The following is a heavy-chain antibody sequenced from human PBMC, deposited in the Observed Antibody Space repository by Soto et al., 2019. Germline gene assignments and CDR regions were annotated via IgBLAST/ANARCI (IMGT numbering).Heavy chain of an antibody. CDR3: ARRGTAMVMNYYYGMDV. CDR2: INHSGST. V-gene: IGHV4-34*01. CDR1: GGSFSGYY. J-gene: IGHJ6*02. D-gene: IGHD5-18*01. Sequence: KTSETLSLTCAVYGGSFSGYYWSWIRQPPGKGLEWIGEINHSGSTNYNPSLKSRVTISVDTSKNQFSLKLSSVTAADTAVYYCARRGTAMVMNYYYGMDVWGQGTTVTVSS.